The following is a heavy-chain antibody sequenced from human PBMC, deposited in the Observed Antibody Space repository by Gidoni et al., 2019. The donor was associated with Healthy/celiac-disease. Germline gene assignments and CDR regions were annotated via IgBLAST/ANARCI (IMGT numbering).Heavy chain of an antibody. D-gene: IGHD4-4*01. J-gene: IGHJ4*02. CDR3: AKEVDYSNYFNQGYYFDY. V-gene: IGHV3-23*01. CDR1: GFTFSSYA. Sequence: EVQLLESGGGLVQPGGSLRLSCAASGFTFSSYAMSGVRQAPGKGLEWVSAISGSGGSTYYADSVKGRFTISRDNSKNTLYLQMNSLRAEDTAVYYCAKEVDYSNYFNQGYYFDYWGQGTLVTVSS. CDR2: ISGSGGST.